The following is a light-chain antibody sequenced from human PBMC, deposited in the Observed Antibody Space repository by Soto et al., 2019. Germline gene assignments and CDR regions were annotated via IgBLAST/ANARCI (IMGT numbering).Light chain of an antibody. J-gene: IGKJ2*01. CDR1: QSVSSY. CDR3: QQRSPWPRT. V-gene: IGKV3-11*01. CDR2: DAS. Sequence: EIVLTQSPATLSLSPGERATLSCRASQSVSSYLAWYQQKPGQTPGLLIYDASNRATGIPARLSGSGSGTDFTLTISRLEPEEFAVYYCQQRSPWPRTFGPWNKREIK.